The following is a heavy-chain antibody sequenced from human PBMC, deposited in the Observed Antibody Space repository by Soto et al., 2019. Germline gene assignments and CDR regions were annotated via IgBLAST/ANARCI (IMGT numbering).Heavy chain of an antibody. V-gene: IGHV1-69*01. D-gene: IGHD3-9*01. CDR3: AREDFLTPGPFGH. J-gene: IGHJ4*02. CDR2: ILPIFGPP. CDR1: GWTATNYG. Sequence: QVQLVQSGAEVKKTGSSVKISYTVFGWTATNYGVSWVRQAPGQGLEWMGGILPIFGPPHYAQKFQDRLTITADETTSTIYMELTGLTSDDTAIYFCAREDFLTPGPFGHWGQGTLVTVSS.